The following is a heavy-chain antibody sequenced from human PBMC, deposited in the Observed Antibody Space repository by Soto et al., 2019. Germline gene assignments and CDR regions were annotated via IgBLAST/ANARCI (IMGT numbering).Heavy chain of an antibody. CDR1: GFTFSNYA. CDR2: ISGSAGST. J-gene: IGHJ4*02. D-gene: IGHD3-3*01. CDR3: AKGAHYYDFWSGYYNISYFDY. Sequence: HPGGSLRLSCAASGFTFSNYAMTWVRQAPGKGLEWVSTISGSAGSTYYAGSVKGRFTISRDNSKNTLYLQMNSLRAEDTAVYYCAKGAHYYDFWSGYYNISYFDYWGQGTLVTVSS. V-gene: IGHV3-23*01.